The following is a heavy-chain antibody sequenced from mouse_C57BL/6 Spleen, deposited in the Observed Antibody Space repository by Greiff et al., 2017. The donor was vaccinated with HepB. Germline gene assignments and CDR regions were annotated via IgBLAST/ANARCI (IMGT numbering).Heavy chain of an antibody. CDR1: GYAFSSSW. CDR2: IYPGDGDT. D-gene: IGHD3-2*02. CDR3: ARGRTAQACFDY. J-gene: IGHJ2*01. Sequence: QVQLQQSGPELVKPGASVKISCKASGYAFSSSWMNWVKQRPGKGLEWIGRIYPGDGDTNYNGKFKGKATLTADKSSSTAYMQLSSLTSEDSAVYFCARGRTAQACFDYGGQGTTLTVSS. V-gene: IGHV1-82*01.